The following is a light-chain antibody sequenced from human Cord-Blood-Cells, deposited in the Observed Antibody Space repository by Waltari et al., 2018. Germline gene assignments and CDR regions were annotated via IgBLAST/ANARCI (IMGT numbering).Light chain of an antibody. CDR3: QSYDSSNWV. CDR2: EDN. J-gene: IGLJ3*02. V-gene: IGLV6-57*02. CDR1: SGSIARNS. Sequence: NFMLTQPHSVSESPGKTVTISCTGSSGSIARNSVQWYQQRPGSAPTTVIHEDNQRPSGVPHRFSGSIDSSSNSASLTISGLKTEDEADYYCQSYDSSNWVFGGGTKLTVL.